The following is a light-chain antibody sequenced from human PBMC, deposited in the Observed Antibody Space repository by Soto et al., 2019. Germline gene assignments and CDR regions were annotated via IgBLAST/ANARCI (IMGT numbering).Light chain of an antibody. Sequence: QLVLTQSPSASASLGASAKLTCTLSSGHSSYAIAWHQQQPEKGPRYLMKLNSDGSHSRGDGIPDRFSGSSSGAERYLTISSLQSEDEADYYCQTWGTGIHVFGTGTQLTVL. CDR1: SGHSSYA. CDR2: LNSDGSH. CDR3: QTWGTGIHV. J-gene: IGLJ1*01. V-gene: IGLV4-69*01.